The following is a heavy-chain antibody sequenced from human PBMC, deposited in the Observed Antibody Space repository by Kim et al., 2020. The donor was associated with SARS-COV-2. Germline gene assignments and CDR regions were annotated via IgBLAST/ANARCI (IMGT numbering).Heavy chain of an antibody. Sequence: SETLSLTCTVSGGSISSGSYYWSWIRQPAGKGLEWIGRIYTSGSTNYNPSLKSRVTISVDTSKNQFSLKLSSVTAADTAVYYCARERITIFVVVIMRYYGMNVWGQGTTVTVSS. V-gene: IGHV4-61*02. J-gene: IGHJ6*02. D-gene: IGHD3-3*01. CDR2: IYTSGST. CDR3: ARERITIFVVVIMRYYGMNV. CDR1: GGSISSGSYY.